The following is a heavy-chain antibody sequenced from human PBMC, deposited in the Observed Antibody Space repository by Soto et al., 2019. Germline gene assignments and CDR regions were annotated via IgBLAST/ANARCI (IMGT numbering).Heavy chain of an antibody. CDR1: GVTFNNYG. D-gene: IGHD6-19*01. CDR3: AGGWYCFDY. V-gene: IGHV3-30*03. Sequence: QVHLVESGGGVVQPGRSLRLSCAASGVTFNNYGMHWARQAPGQGLEWVAGISSDGSNKYYADSVKGRFTISRDNSRNTLYLHMDSLRAEDTAVYYCAGGWYCFDYCGQGTLVTVSS. CDR2: ISSDGSNK. J-gene: IGHJ4*02.